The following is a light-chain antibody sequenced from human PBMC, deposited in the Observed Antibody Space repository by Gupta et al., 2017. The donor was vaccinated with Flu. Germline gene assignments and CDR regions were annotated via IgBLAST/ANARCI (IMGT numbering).Light chain of an antibody. Sequence: PSSVSASVEDTVTITCRASQGISAWLAWYQQKPGKAPKRLMSAASSLESGVPTRFSGSGSGTDFTLTISRLEPEDFATYYCQRTDNFPWTFGQGTKVEIK. J-gene: IGKJ1*01. CDR2: AAS. V-gene: IGKV1-12*01. CDR1: QGISAW. CDR3: QRTDNFPWT.